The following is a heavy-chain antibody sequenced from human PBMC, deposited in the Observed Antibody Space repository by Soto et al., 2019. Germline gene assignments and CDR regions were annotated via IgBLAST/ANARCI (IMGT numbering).Heavy chain of an antibody. CDR2: IYHSGST. CDR1: GGSISSGGYS. V-gene: IGHV4-30-2*01. D-gene: IGHD3-22*01. J-gene: IGHJ4*02. Sequence: SETLPLTCAVSGGSISSGGYSLSWIRQPPGKGLEWIGYIYHSGSTYYNPSLKSRVTISVDRSKNQFSLKLSSVTAADTAVYYCAREGYDSSGYYPYFDYWGQGTLVTVSS. CDR3: AREGYDSSGYYPYFDY.